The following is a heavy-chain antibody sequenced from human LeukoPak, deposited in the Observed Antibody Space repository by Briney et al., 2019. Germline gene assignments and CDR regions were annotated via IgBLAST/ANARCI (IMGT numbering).Heavy chain of an antibody. Sequence: PGKSLRLSCAASGFTFSGYPIHWVRQAPGKGLEWVAVISYDGSNKYYADSVKGRFTISRDNSKNTLYLQMNSLRAEDTAVYYCARASRYYYDSSGYKGAFDIWGQGTMVTVSS. V-gene: IGHV3-30-3*01. D-gene: IGHD3-22*01. CDR1: GFTFSGYP. CDR2: ISYDGSNK. CDR3: ARASRYYYDSSGYKGAFDI. J-gene: IGHJ3*02.